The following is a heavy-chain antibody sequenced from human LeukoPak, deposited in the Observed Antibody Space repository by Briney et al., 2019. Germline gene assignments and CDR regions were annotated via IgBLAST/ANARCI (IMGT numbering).Heavy chain of an antibody. CDR1: GFPFSSYW. CDR2: IKQDGSKK. J-gene: IGHJ4*02. V-gene: IGHV3-7*01. CDR3: ARGRGSGSYYKLWVTFDY. Sequence: PGGSLRLSCVASGFPFSSYWMTWVRQAPGKGLEWVANIKQDGSKKSYVDSVKGRFTISRDNAKNSLYLQMNSLRAEDTAVYYCARGRGSGSYYKLWVTFDYWGQGTLVTVSS. D-gene: IGHD3-10*01.